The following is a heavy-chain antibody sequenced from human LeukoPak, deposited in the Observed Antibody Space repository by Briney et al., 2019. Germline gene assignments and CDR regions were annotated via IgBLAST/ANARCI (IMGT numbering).Heavy chain of an antibody. CDR2: INPNSGGT. CDR1: GYTFTGYY. CDR3: ARWRTAVDYYYYMDV. Sequence: ASVKVSCKASGYTFTGYYMNWVRQAPGQGLEWMGWINPNSGGTNYAQKFQGRVTMTRDTSISTAYMELSRLRSDDTAVYYCARWRTAVDYYYYMDVWGKGTTVTVSS. V-gene: IGHV1-2*02. J-gene: IGHJ6*03. D-gene: IGHD4-23*01.